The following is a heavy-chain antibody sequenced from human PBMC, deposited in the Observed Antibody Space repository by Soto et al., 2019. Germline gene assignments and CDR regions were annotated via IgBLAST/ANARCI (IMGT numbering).Heavy chain of an antibody. CDR1: GYTFTSYY. V-gene: IGHV1-46*01. D-gene: IGHD3-22*01. Sequence: ASVKVSCKASGYTFTSYYMHWVRQAPGQGLEGMGIINPSGGSTSYAQKFQGRVTMTRDTSTSTVYMELSSLRSEDTAVYYCARDLIYYDSSGYPFDYWGQGTLVTVS. CDR3: ARDLIYYDSSGYPFDY. J-gene: IGHJ4*02. CDR2: INPSGGST.